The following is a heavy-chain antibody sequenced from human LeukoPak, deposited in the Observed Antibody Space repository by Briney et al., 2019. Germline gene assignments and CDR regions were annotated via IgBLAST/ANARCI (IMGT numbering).Heavy chain of an antibody. V-gene: IGHV4-30-2*01. CDR1: GGSISSGGYS. D-gene: IGHD3-9*01. CDR2: IYHSGST. Sequence: PSETLSLTCAVSGGSISSGGYSWSWIRQPPGKGLEWIGYIYHSGSTYYNPSLKSRVTISVDTSKNQFSLKLSSVTAADTAVYYCARAYFDWLSEAPFDYWGQGTLVTVSS. J-gene: IGHJ4*02. CDR3: ARAYFDWLSEAPFDY.